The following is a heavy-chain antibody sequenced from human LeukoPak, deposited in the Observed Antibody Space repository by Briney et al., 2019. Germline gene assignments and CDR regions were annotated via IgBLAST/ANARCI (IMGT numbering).Heavy chain of an antibody. J-gene: IGHJ4*02. Sequence: SETLSLTCTVSGGSISSSSYYWGWIRQPPGKGLEWIGSIYYSGSTYYNPSLKSRVTISVDTSKNQFSLKLSSVTAADTAIYYCARFAPSSFTGWYGHFDYWGQGTLVTVSS. V-gene: IGHV4-39*07. CDR1: GGSISSSSYY. D-gene: IGHD6-19*01. CDR3: ARFAPSSFTGWYGHFDY. CDR2: IYYSGST.